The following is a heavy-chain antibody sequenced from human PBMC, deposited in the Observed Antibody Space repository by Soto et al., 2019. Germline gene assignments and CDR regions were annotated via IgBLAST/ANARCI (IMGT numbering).Heavy chain of an antibody. V-gene: IGHV3-20*04. CDR3: VSNNNYTTAFEY. D-gene: IGHD1-1*01. Sequence: EVQLVESGGGVMRPGGSMRLSCEGSGFNFGDYAMAWVRQAPGKGLEWVSGINWNSAGTSYAEFLRGRFTIARDNDRNSLFMEIHSLRADDKAVYYGVSNNNYTTAFEYWGQGTLVTVSS. CDR2: INWNSAGT. J-gene: IGHJ4*02. CDR1: GFNFGDYA.